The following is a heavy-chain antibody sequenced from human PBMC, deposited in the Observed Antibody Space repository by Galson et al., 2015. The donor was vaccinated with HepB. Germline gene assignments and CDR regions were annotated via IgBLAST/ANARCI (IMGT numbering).Heavy chain of an antibody. CDR1: GFSFSEYE. V-gene: IGHV3-48*03. D-gene: IGHD5-12*01. CDR2: ISSTGSTT. Sequence: SLRLSCAASGFSFSEYEMIWVRQAPGVGLEWLAYISSTGSTTYYADSVKGRFTISRDNGKTSLYLQLDSLRVEDTTVYYCARIKWRLSSAHDYFFDLWGLGTLVTVSS. CDR3: ARIKWRLSSAHDYFFDL. J-gene: IGHJ4*02.